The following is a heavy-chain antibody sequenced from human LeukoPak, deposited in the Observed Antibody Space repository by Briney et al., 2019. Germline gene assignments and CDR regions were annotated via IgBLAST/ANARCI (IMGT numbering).Heavy chain of an antibody. CDR3: AGTGSYFRY. D-gene: IGHD1-26*01. CDR1: GDSVSSNSAT. V-gene: IGHV6-1*01. J-gene: IGHJ4*02. Sequence: SQTLSLTCAISGDSVSSNSATWNWIRQPPSRGLEWLGRTYYRSKWYFDYGMSVKSRITINPDTSKNQFSLQLHSVTPDDTAVYFCAGTGSYFRYWDQGTLVTVSS. CDR2: TYYRSKWYF.